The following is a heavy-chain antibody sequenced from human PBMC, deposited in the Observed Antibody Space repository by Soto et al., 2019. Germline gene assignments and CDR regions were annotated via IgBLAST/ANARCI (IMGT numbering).Heavy chain of an antibody. CDR1: GFTFNGYY. D-gene: IGHD3-3*01. V-gene: IGHV3-11*05. Sequence: QVQLVESGGGLVKPGGSLRLSCVASGFTFNGYYMSWIRQAPGKGPEWVSYISSSSSDINYADSVKGRFTTSRDNAKTSLHLQMNRLSAEDTAVYYCARGDRVADAWGQGTLVTVSS. CDR2: ISSSSSDI. J-gene: IGHJ5*02. CDR3: ARGDRVADA.